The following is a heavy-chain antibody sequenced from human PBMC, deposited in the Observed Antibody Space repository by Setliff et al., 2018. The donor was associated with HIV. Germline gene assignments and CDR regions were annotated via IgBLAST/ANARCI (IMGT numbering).Heavy chain of an antibody. Sequence: SETLSLTCAVYGGSLSGYHWSWIRQSPEKGLEWIGEINHSGSTNYNPSLKSRVTMSVDTSKNQFSLKLSSVTAADTAVYYCARGGGYDRSGYYPFDYWGQGTPVTVA. CDR1: GGSLSGYH. J-gene: IGHJ4*02. CDR3: ARGGGYDRSGYYPFDY. D-gene: IGHD3-22*01. V-gene: IGHV4-34*01. CDR2: INHSGST.